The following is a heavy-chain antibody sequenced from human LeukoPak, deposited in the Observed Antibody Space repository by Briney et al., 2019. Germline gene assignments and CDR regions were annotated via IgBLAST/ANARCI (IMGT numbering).Heavy chain of an antibody. CDR2: ISASGHNT. J-gene: IGHJ6*03. D-gene: IGHD6-13*01. V-gene: IGHV3-23*01. CDR1: GFTFAGYA. CDR3: AKIAAGTGYYYYYYYMDV. Sequence: GGSLRLSCAASGFTFAGYAMNWVRQAPGQGLEWVSGISASGHNTYYADSVKGRFTISRDNSKNTLYLQMNSLRAEDTAVYYCAKIAAGTGYYYYYYYMDVWGKGTTVTVSS.